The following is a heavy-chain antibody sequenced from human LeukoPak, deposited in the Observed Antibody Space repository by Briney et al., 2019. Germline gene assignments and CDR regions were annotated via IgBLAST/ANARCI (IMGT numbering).Heavy chain of an antibody. Sequence: ASVKVSCKASGYTFTGYYLHWVRQAPGQGLEWMGWMNPNSGTTGYAQKFQGRVTITRNTSISTAYMELSSLRSDDTAVYYCARDHYYDTSGDWGQGTLVTVSS. CDR3: ARDHYYDTSGD. CDR1: GYTFTGYY. J-gene: IGHJ4*02. D-gene: IGHD3-22*01. CDR2: MNPNSGTT. V-gene: IGHV1-8*03.